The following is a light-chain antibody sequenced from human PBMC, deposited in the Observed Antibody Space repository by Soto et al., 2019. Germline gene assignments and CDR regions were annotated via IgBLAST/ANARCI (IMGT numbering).Light chain of an antibody. Sequence: QSLLTQPAPVSGSPGQSITISCTGASSDVGGYNYVSWYQQHPGKAPKLMIYDVSNRPSGVSNRFSGSKSGNTASLTISGLQAEDEADYYCSSYTSSSTYVFGTGTKDTVL. CDR3: SSYTSSSTYV. J-gene: IGLJ1*01. CDR1: SSDVGGYNY. CDR2: DVS. V-gene: IGLV2-14*01.